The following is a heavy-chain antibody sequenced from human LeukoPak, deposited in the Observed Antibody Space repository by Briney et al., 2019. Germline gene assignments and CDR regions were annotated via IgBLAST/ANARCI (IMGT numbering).Heavy chain of an antibody. Sequence: GALRLSCAASGFTFSSYEMNWVRQAPGKGLEWVSSISSSSSYIYYADSVKGRFTISRDNAKNSLYLQMNSLRAEDTAVYYCARVSLYSSGWYYFDYWGQGTLVTVAS. CDR3: ARVSLYSSGWYYFDY. CDR1: GFTFSSYE. V-gene: IGHV3-21*01. CDR2: ISSSSSYI. D-gene: IGHD6-19*01. J-gene: IGHJ4*02.